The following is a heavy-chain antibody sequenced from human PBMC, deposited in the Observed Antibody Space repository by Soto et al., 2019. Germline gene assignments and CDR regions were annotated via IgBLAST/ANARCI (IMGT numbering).Heavy chain of an antibody. Sequence: QITLKESGPPLVKPTQTLTLTCSFSGFSLSTRGVGVGWIRQPPGKALEWLAVIYWDDSKHYSPSLKNRLTXXKXXSKNQVVLTMTNMDPVDTATYYCAHKGYGDYPIDYWGQGTLVTVSS. D-gene: IGHD4-17*01. V-gene: IGHV2-5*02. CDR3: AHKGYGDYPIDY. CDR1: GFSLSTRGVG. CDR2: IYWDDSK. J-gene: IGHJ4*02.